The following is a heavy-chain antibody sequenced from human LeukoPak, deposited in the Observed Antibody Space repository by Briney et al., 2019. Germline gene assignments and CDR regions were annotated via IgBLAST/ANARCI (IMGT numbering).Heavy chain of an antibody. J-gene: IGHJ4*02. Sequence: SETLSLTCTVSGGSISSSNYYWGWIRQPPGKGLEWIATIYYSGSTYYNPPIKRRVAISVDTSKNQFALNLSSMTAADTAVYYCARRLHYGSGSYYQFDYWGQGTLVTVSS. V-gene: IGHV4-39*01. D-gene: IGHD3-10*01. CDR2: IYYSGST. CDR3: ARRLHYGSGSYYQFDY. CDR1: GGSISSSNYY.